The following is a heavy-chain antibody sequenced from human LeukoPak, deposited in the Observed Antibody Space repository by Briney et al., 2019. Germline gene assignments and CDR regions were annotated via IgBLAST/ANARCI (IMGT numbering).Heavy chain of an antibody. CDR1: GYTFTSYY. CDR3: ARVAGTFNYFDY. J-gene: IGHJ4*02. D-gene: IGHD6-19*01. V-gene: IGHV1-46*01. CDR2: INPSGGST. Sequence: GASVKVSCKASGYTFTSYYMHWVRQAPGQGLEWMGIINPSGGSTSYPQKFQGRVTMTRDTSTSTVYMELSSLRSEDTAVYYCARVAGTFNYFDYWGQGTLVTVSS.